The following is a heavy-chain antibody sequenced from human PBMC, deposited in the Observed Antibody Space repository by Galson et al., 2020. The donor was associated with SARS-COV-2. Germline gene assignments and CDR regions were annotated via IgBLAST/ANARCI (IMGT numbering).Heavy chain of an antibody. CDR3: VKDSIAVACTFFGY. CDR1: GFTFRSYA. V-gene: IGHV3-64D*06. J-gene: IGHJ4*02. D-gene: IGHD6-19*01. CDR2: IRSNGGST. Sequence: GGSLRLSCSASGFTFRSYAMHWVRQAPEKGLEYVSAIRSNGGSTYYADSVKGRFTISRDNSKNTLYLQMSSLRAEDTAVYYCVKDSIAVACTFFGYWGQGTLVIVSS.